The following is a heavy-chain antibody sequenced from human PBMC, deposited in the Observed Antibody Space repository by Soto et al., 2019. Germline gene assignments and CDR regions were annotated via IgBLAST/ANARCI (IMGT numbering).Heavy chain of an antibody. V-gene: IGHV4-39*01. D-gene: IGHD6-25*01. Sequence: PSETLSLTCTVSGGSISSSSYYWGWIRQPPGKGLEWIGSIYYSGSTYYNPSLKSRVTISVDTSKNQFSLKLSSVTAADTAVYYCARHPESYSSAYEWFDPWGQGTLVTVSP. CDR1: GGSISSSSYY. J-gene: IGHJ5*02. CDR3: ARHPESYSSAYEWFDP. CDR2: IYYSGST.